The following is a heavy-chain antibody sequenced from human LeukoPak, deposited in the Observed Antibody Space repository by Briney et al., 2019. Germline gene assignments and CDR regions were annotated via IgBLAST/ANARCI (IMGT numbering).Heavy chain of an antibody. CDR3: ARGRWLPNAFDI. V-gene: IGHV4-59*01. CDR1: GDSINSYL. Sequence: SETLSLTCTVSGDSINSYLWNWIRQPPGKGLEWIGYIYYSGRTDYNPSLKSRVTISVDTSKHQFSMKLKSVTAADTAVYFCARGRWLPNAFDIWGQGTMVTVFS. J-gene: IGHJ3*02. CDR2: IYYSGRT. D-gene: IGHD5-24*01.